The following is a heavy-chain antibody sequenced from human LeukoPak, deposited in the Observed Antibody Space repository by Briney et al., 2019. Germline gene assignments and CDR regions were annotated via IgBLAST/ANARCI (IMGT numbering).Heavy chain of an antibody. D-gene: IGHD2-15*01. CDR3: ARDLFSYTTLRYFDY. J-gene: IGHJ4*02. CDR2: WST. CDR1: GGSISRDY. V-gene: IGHV4-39*02. Sequence: SETLSLTCTASGGSISRDYWGWIRQPPGKGLEWLGSWSTSYTASLESRVTISVDPSKNQFSLRLSFLTAADTAVYYCARDLFSYTTLRYFDYWGQGALVTVSS.